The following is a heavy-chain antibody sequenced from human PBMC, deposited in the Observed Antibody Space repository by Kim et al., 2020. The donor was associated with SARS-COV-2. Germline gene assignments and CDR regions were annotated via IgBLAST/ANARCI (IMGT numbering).Heavy chain of an antibody. D-gene: IGHD3-22*01. V-gene: IGHV4-59*08. Sequence: KSRVTISVDTSKNQFSLKLSSVTAADTAVYYCARHETYDSSGYYPYYFDYWGQGTLVTVSS. CDR3: ARHETYDSSGYYPYYFDY. J-gene: IGHJ4*02.